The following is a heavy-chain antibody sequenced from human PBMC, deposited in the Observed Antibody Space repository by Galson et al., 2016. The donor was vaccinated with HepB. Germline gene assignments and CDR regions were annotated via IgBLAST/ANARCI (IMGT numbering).Heavy chain of an antibody. V-gene: IGHV3-53*01. Sequence: SLRLSCAASGFTVSSNYMSWVRQAPGKGLEWVSIMYSGGTTYYTDSVKGRFTISRDSSKNTLYLQMNSLRAEDTAVYYCTTSGYSYGRFGYWGQGALVTVSS. CDR1: GFTVSSNY. D-gene: IGHD5-12*01. CDR2: MYSGGTT. J-gene: IGHJ4*02. CDR3: TTSGYSYGRFGY.